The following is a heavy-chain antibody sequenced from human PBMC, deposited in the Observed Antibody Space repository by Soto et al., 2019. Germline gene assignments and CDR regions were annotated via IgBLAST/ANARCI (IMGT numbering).Heavy chain of an antibody. CDR1: GGSISSGGYY. V-gene: IGHV4-31*03. Sequence: QVQLQESGPGLVKPSQTLSLTCTVSGGSISSGGYYWSWIRQHPGKGLEWIGYIYNSGSTYYHPSPKDRVNLSADPAKNQFSPEVDFVAGADNAGEYCARDPAPWGQGTLVTVSS. CDR2: IYNSGST. J-gene: IGHJ5*02. CDR3: ARDPAP.